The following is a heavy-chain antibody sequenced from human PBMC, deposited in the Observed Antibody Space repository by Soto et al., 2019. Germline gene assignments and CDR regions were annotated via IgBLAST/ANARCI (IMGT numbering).Heavy chain of an antibody. J-gene: IGHJ4*02. Sequence: EVQLVESGGGLVQPGGSLRLSCAASGFTFSDHYMDWVRQAPGKGLEWVGRIRNKANSYTTEYAASVKGRFTISRDESKYSLYLQMNSLQTEDTAMYYCARNSGSYSVKYSFDHWGQGVLVTVSS. CDR3: ARNSGSYSVKYSFDH. CDR1: GFTFSDHY. CDR2: IRNKANSYTT. V-gene: IGHV3-72*01. D-gene: IGHD1-26*01.